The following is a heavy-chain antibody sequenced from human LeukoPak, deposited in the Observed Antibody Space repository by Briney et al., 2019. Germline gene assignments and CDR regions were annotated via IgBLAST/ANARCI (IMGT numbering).Heavy chain of an antibody. Sequence: SQTLSLTCTVSGGSISSGGYYWSWIRQPPGKGLEWIGYIYHSGSTYYNPSLKSRVTISVDRSKNQFSLKLSSVTAADTAVYYCARVVRDAFDIWGQGTMVTVSS. V-gene: IGHV4-30-2*01. CDR1: GGSISSGGYY. J-gene: IGHJ3*02. CDR3: ARVVRDAFDI. D-gene: IGHD2/OR15-2a*01. CDR2: IYHSGST.